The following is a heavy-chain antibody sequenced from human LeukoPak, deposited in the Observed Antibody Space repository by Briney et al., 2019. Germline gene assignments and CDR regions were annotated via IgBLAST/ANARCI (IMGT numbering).Heavy chain of an antibody. CDR3: ASPRRITIFGVVTKDAFDI. CDR2: MNPNSGNT. Sequence: ASVKVSCKASGYTFTSYDINWVRQATGQGLEWMGWMNPNSGNTGYAQKFQGRVTMTRDTSISTAYMELSRLRSDDTAVYYCASPRRITIFGVVTKDAFDIWGQGTMVTVSS. D-gene: IGHD3-3*01. J-gene: IGHJ3*02. V-gene: IGHV1-8*01. CDR1: GYTFTSYD.